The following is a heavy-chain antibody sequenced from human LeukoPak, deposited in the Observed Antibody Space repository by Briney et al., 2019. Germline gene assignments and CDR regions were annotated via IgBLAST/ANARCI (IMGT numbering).Heavy chain of an antibody. Sequence: PGGSLRLSCAACGFTFSSYAMHWVRQAPGKGLEYVSAISSNGGSTYYANSVKGRFTISRDNSKNTLYLQMGSLRAEDMAVYYCARAYGSGSYYDYWGQGTLVTVSS. J-gene: IGHJ4*02. CDR2: ISSNGGST. CDR3: ARAYGSGSYYDY. D-gene: IGHD3-10*01. V-gene: IGHV3-64*01. CDR1: GFTFSSYA.